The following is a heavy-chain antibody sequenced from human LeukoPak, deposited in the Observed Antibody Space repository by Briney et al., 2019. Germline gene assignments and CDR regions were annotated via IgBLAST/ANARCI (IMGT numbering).Heavy chain of an antibody. V-gene: IGHV3-33*01. CDR1: GFTFSSYG. D-gene: IGHD6-13*01. J-gene: IGHJ5*02. Sequence: GGSLRLSCAASGFTFSSYGMHWVRQAPGKGLEWVAVIWYDGSNKYYADSVKGRFTISRDNSKNTLYLQMNSLRAEDTAVYYCARDRGIAAAGLGGFAPWGQGTLVTVSS. CDR2: IWYDGSNK. CDR3: ARDRGIAAAGLGGFAP.